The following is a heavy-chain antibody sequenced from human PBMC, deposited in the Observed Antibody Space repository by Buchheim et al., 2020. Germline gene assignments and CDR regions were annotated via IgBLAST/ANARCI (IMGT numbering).Heavy chain of an antibody. CDR3: ARLSNSGSFLGYIDS. D-gene: IGHD1-26*01. Sequence: QVQLQESGPGLVKPSQTLSLTCTVSGASVSSGSWWAWVRQPPGKGLEWLGSIYYSGSPYYNPSLKSRVTISVDTSRNQFSLKLSSVTAADTAVYYCARLSNSGSFLGYIDSWGQGTL. V-gene: IGHV4-39*01. CDR2: IYYSGSP. CDR1: GASVSSGSW. J-gene: IGHJ4*02.